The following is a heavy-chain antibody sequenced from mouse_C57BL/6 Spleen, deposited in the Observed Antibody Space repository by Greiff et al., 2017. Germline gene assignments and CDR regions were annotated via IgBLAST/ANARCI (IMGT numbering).Heavy chain of an antibody. D-gene: IGHD2-4*01. J-gene: IGHJ3*01. CDR2: INPNNGGT. CDR1: GYTFTDYY. V-gene: IGHV1-26*01. CDR3: AGSYDYSAWFAY. Sequence: EVQLQQSGPELVKPGASVKISCKASGYTFTDYYMNWVKQSHGKSLEWIGDINPNNGGTSYNQKFKGKATLTVDKSSSTAYMELRSLTSEDSAVYYCAGSYDYSAWFAYWGQGTLVTVSA.